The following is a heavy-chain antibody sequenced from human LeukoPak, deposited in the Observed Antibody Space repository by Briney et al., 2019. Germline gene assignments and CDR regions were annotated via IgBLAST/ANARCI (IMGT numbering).Heavy chain of an antibody. Sequence: GGSLRLSCAASGFTFSSYSMNWVRQAPGKGLEWVSYISSSSSTIYYADSVKGRFTISGDNAKNSLYLQMNSLRAEDTAVYYCARDRYCSGGSCYEYREFDYWGQGTLVTVSS. CDR2: ISSSSSTI. D-gene: IGHD2-15*01. V-gene: IGHV3-48*04. CDR3: ARDRYCSGGSCYEYREFDY. CDR1: GFTFSSYS. J-gene: IGHJ4*02.